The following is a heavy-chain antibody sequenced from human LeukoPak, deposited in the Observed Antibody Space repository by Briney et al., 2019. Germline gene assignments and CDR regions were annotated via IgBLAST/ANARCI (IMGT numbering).Heavy chain of an antibody. CDR2: IYYSGST. V-gene: IGHV4-59*01. CDR3: ARGDYDILTGSPAFDY. J-gene: IGHJ4*02. Sequence: SETLSLTCTVSGGSISSYYWSWIRQPPGKGLEWIGYIYYSGSTNYNPSLKSRVTISVDTSKNQFSLKLSSVTAADTAVYYCARGDYDILTGSPAFDYWGQGTLVTVSS. D-gene: IGHD3-9*01. CDR1: GGSISSYY.